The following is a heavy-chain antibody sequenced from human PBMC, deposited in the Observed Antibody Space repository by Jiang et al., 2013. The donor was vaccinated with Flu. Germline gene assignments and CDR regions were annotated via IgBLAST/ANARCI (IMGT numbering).Heavy chain of an antibody. CDR1: GGSFSGYY. CDR3: ARGLRIAAAGVNWFDP. V-gene: IGHV4-34*01. CDR2: SIIVEAP. D-gene: IGHD6-13*01. Sequence: GSGLVKPSETLSLTCAVYGGSFSGYYWSWIRPAPTGRGRGVDWGKSIIVEAPTTTRPSKSRVTISVDTSKNQFSLKLSSVTAADTAVYYCARGLRIAAAGVNWFDPWGQGTLVTVSS. J-gene: IGHJ5*02.